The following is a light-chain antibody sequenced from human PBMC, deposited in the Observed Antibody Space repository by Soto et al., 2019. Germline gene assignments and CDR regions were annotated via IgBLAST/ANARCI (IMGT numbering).Light chain of an antibody. CDR1: SGHSSYA. Sequence: QPVLTQSPSACTSLEASVKFTCTVSSGHSSYAIAWHQQQPEKGPRYLMKLNSDGSHSKGDGIPDRFSGSSSGAERYLTISSLQSEDEADYYCQTWGTGIWVFGGGTQLTVL. CDR2: LNSDGSH. V-gene: IGLV4-69*01. J-gene: IGLJ3*02. CDR3: QTWGTGIWV.